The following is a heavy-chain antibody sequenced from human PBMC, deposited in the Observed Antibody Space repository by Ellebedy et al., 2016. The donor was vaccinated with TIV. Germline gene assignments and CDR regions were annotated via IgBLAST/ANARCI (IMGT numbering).Heavy chain of an antibody. CDR3: ARLRHYGGDSVWFFDL. Sequence: MPSETLSLTCNVSGDSMSNYWCSRIRQPPGKPLEWIGYIYYSGSTNYDPSLKSRVTISLDTSTNQFSLRLTSVTAADTAVYYCARLRHYGGDSVWFFDLWGRGTLVTVSS. CDR2: IYYSGST. D-gene: IGHD4-23*01. CDR1: GDSMSNYW. J-gene: IGHJ2*01. V-gene: IGHV4-59*08.